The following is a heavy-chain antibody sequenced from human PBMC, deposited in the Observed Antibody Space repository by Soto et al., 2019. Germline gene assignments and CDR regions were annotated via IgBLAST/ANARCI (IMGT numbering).Heavy chain of an antibody. Sequence: ASVKVSCKASGYTFTGYYMHWVRQAPGQGLEWMGWINPNSGGTNYAQKFQGRVTMTRDTSISTAYMELSRLRSDDTAVYYCARVGVAVAGTVGVFDYWGQGTLVTVS. CDR3: ARVGVAVAGTVGVFDY. CDR2: INPNSGGT. V-gene: IGHV1-2*02. D-gene: IGHD6-19*01. J-gene: IGHJ4*02. CDR1: GYTFTGYY.